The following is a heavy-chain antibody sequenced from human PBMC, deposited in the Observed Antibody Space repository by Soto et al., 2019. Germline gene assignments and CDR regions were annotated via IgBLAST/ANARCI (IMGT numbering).Heavy chain of an antibody. CDR1: GYPFTSQY. CDR2: INPRDGKT. Sequence: ASVKVSCKASGYPFTSQYIRWVRHAPGQGFQWMGIINPRDGKTTYAQNFQGTITMTRDTSTSTLYLELTSLTSDDTAVYYCGRVGQVLAETFDSWGQGTLVTVSS. V-gene: IGHV1-46*01. CDR3: GRVGQVLAETFDS. J-gene: IGHJ4*02. D-gene: IGHD3-3*01.